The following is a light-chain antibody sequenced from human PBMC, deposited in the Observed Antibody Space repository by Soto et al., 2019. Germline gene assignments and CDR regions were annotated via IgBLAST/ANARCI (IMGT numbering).Light chain of an antibody. CDR2: EVS. V-gene: IGLV2-14*01. CDR3: SSYTNTNTWV. CDR1: SSDIGTYNH. J-gene: IGLJ3*02. Sequence: QSVLTQPASVPGSPGQSITITCTGTSSDIGTYNHVSWYQQRPGKAPKLMIYEVSNWPSGVSNRFSGSKSGNTASLTISGLQAEDEADYYCSSYTNTNTWVFGGGTKLTVL.